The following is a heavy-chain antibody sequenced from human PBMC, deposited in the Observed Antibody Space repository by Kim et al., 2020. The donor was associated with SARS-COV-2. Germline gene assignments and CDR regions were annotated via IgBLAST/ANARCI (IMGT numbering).Heavy chain of an antibody. Sequence: SETLSLTCSVSGGPIRNFTYFWGYIRQTPGKGLEWIGNIYSGGNTFYSPSLKSRVTLSVDTSKNQVSLKVNSVTAADTAVYYCVRGIYDRGVYPAFDIWGQGTLVTVSS. J-gene: IGHJ3*02. V-gene: IGHV4-39*07. CDR1: GGPIRNFTYF. CDR2: IYSGGNT. D-gene: IGHD3-22*01. CDR3: VRGIYDRGVYPAFDI.